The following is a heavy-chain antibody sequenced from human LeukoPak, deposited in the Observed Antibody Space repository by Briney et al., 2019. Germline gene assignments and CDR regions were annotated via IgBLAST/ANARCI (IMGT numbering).Heavy chain of an antibody. CDR1: GDSISTSSYY. CDR3: AREVHRDWFDP. D-gene: IGHD3-10*01. CDR2: IYYSGST. J-gene: IGHJ5*02. V-gene: IGHV4-39*02. Sequence: SETLSLTCSVSGDSISTSSYYWGWIRQPPGKGLEWIGTIYYSGSTYYNPSLTSRVTISVDTSKNQFSLKLSSVTAADTAVYYCAREVHRDWFDPWGQGTLVTVSS.